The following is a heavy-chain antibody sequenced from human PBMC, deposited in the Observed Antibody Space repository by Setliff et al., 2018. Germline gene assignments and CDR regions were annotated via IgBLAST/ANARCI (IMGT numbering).Heavy chain of an antibody. CDR3: ARDRQYCSSPTCYSSYFYYYGMDV. D-gene: IGHD2-2*02. CDR2: IYHSGST. V-gene: IGHV4-4*02. CDR1: GGSISSSNW. Sequence: SETLSLTCAVSGGSISSSNWWSWVRQPPGKGLEWIGEIYHSGSTNYNPSLKSRVTISVDTSKNQFSLKLSSVTAADTAVYYCARDRQYCSSPTCYSSYFYYYGMDVWGQGTTVTVSS. J-gene: IGHJ6*02.